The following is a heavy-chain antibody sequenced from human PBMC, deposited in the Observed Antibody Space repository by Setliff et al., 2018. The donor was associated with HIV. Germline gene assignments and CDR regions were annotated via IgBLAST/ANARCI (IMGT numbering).Heavy chain of an antibody. CDR2: IFSSGST. D-gene: IGHD3-22*01. J-gene: IGHJ4*02. Sequence: PSETLSLTCTVSGGSISISDWSWIRQSPGRGLEWIGFIFSSGSTKYNPSLQSRVTMSIDTSKNQFSLKLTSVTAADTAVYYCARGLSFYDPGGFDYWGQGTLVTVSS. CDR3: ARGLSFYDPGGFDY. V-gene: IGHV4-4*09. CDR1: GGSISISD.